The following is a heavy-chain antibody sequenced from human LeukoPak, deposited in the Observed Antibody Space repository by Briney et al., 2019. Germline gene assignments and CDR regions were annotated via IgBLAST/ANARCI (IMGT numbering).Heavy chain of an antibody. CDR3: AKDSGCGY. CDR2: ISSSSSTI. Sequence: PGGSLRLSCAASGFNFFTYGMHWVRQAPGKGLEWVSYISSSSSTIYYADSVKGRFTISRDNAKNSLYLQMNSLRDEDTAVYYCAKDSGCGYWGQGTLVTVSS. J-gene: IGHJ4*02. CDR1: GFNFFTYG. V-gene: IGHV3-48*02. D-gene: IGHD6-19*01.